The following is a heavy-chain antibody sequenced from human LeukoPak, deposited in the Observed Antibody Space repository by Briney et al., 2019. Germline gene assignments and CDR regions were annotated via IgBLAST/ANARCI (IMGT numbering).Heavy chain of an antibody. Sequence: GGSLRLSCAASGFTFSTYNMNWVRQAPGKGLEWVSSISTNSNYIYYADSVKGRFTISRDNAKNSLYLQMNSLRAEDTAVYYCGSRSSTSMWGEGTMVTVCS. CDR3: GSRSSTSM. J-gene: IGHJ3*02. D-gene: IGHD2-2*01. V-gene: IGHV3-21*01. CDR2: ISTNSNYI. CDR1: GFTFSTYN.